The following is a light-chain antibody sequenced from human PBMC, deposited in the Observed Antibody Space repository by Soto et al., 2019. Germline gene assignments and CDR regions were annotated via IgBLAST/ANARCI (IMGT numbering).Light chain of an antibody. Sequence: EIVLTQSPGDLSLSPGERATLSCWASQSVRNSYLAWYQQKPGQAPRLLIYVASTKATGIPVRFSGSGSGTAFTLNISRLEPEDFGVYYCQHYGSSLPLTFGGGTKVEIK. V-gene: IGKV3-20*01. CDR1: QSVRNSY. CDR3: QHYGSSLPLT. CDR2: VAS. J-gene: IGKJ4*01.